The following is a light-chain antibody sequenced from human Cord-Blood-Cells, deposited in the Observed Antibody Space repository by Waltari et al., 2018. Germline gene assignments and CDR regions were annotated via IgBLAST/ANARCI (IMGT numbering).Light chain of an antibody. CDR1: SSDVGGYNY. J-gene: IGLJ3*02. Sequence: QSALTQPASVSGSPGQSITISCTGTSSDVGGYNYVSWYQQHPGKAPKLMIYDVSNRPSGVSNRFSGSKSGNTASRTISGLQAEDEADYYCSSYTSSSTWLFGGGTKLTVL. CDR2: DVS. CDR3: SSYTSSSTWL. V-gene: IGLV2-14*01.